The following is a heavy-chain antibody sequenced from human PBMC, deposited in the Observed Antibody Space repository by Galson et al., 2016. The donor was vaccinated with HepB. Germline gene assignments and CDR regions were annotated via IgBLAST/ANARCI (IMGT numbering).Heavy chain of an antibody. CDR2: ISYDGSNK. Sequence: SLRLSCAASGFTFSNYPMNWVRQAPGKGLEWVTVISYDGSNKYYADSVKGRFTISRDNSKNTLYLQMNSLRAEDTAVYYCAREVKQQWPRIYFDYWGQGTLVTVSS. D-gene: IGHD6-19*01. CDR3: AREVKQQWPRIYFDY. CDR1: GFTFSNYP. J-gene: IGHJ4*02. V-gene: IGHV3-30-3*01.